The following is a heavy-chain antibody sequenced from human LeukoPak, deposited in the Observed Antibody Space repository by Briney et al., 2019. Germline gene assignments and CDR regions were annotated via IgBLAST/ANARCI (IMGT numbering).Heavy chain of an antibody. D-gene: IGHD2-2*01. CDR2: ISGSGGST. CDR3: AKSGGSSTYSHVDY. CDR1: GFTFSSYA. Sequence: PGGSLRLSCVVSGFTFSSYAMSWVCQAPGKGLEWVSPISGSGGSTYYADSVKGRFTISRDNSKNTLYLQMNSLRVEDTAVYYCAKSGGSSTYSHVDYWGQGTLVTVSS. V-gene: IGHV3-23*01. J-gene: IGHJ4*02.